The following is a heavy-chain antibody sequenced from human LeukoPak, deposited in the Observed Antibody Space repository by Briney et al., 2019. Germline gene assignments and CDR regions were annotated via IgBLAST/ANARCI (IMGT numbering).Heavy chain of an antibody. V-gene: IGHV4-39*01. Sequence: SETLSLTCTVSGGSISSSSYYWGWIRQPPGKGLEWIGSNYYSGSTYYNPSLKSRVTISVDTSKNQFSLKLSSVTAADTAVYYCARSYYYDSSGYYHDAFDIWGQGTMVTVSS. CDR2: NYYSGST. CDR1: GGSISSSSYY. D-gene: IGHD3-22*01. CDR3: ARSYYYDSSGYYHDAFDI. J-gene: IGHJ3*02.